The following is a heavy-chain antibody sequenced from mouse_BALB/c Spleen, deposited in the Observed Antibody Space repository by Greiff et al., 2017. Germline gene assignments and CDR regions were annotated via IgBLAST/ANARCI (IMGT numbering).Heavy chain of an antibody. CDR3: ARGNDWFAY. CDR1: GSSSPSYW. Sequence: QFQLQQPGVELVSLGAPVKLPSKALGSSSPSYWLNWVKQRPGQGLGWIGMFHPSDSETRSNQKFKDKATLTVDKPSSTAYMQLSSPTSEDSAVYECARGNDWFAYWGQGTLVTVSA. V-gene: IGHV1S82*01. J-gene: IGHJ3*01. D-gene: IGHD2-3*01. CDR2: FHPSDSET.